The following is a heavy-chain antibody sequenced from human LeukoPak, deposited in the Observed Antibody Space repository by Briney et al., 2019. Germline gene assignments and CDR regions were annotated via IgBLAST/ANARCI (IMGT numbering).Heavy chain of an antibody. CDR3: ARDLVTVSKGFDI. Sequence: ISRKNVWYGMRVPPGGRRVIKKNISYIGSTNYNPSLKSRVTISRDTSRNQYSLRLSSVTAADTAVYYCARDLVTVSKGFDIWGQGTMVSVSS. CDR1: ISRKNV. D-gene: IGHD4-17*01. CDR2: ISYIGST. V-gene: IGHV4-61*01. J-gene: IGHJ3*02.